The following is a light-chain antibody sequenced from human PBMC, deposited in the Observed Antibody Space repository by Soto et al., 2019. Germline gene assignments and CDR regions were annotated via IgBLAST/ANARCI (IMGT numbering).Light chain of an antibody. Sequence: QLVLTQSPSASASLGASVKLTCTLSSGHSSYAIAWHQQQPEKGPRYLMKLNSDGSHSKGDGIPDRFSGSSSGAERYLTIPRLQSEDEADYYCQTWGTGTLVFGGGTKLTVL. V-gene: IGLV4-69*01. J-gene: IGLJ2*01. CDR1: SGHSSYA. CDR3: QTWGTGTLV. CDR2: LNSDGSH.